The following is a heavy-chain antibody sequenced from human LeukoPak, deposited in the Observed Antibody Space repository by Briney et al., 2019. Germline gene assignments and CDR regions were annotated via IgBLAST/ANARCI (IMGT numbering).Heavy chain of an antibody. Sequence: ASVKVFCTASGYTVTVYYMHWVGQAPGQGRGGRGWINPNSCGTNYAPKFQRRVTMTRDTSITTAYMELSRLRSDDTAVYYCASGYCSGGSFLVYWGQGTLVTVSS. D-gene: IGHD2-15*01. CDR3: ASGYCSGGSFLVY. CDR2: INPNSCGT. V-gene: IGHV1-2*02. CDR1: GYTVTVYY. J-gene: IGHJ4*02.